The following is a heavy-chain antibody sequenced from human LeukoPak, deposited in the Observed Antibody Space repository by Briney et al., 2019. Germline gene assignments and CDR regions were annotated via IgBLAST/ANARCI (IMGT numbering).Heavy chain of an antibody. CDR3: AREYRIAARFGGMDV. CDR1: GGSISSYY. Sequence: PSETLSLTCTVSGGSISSYYWSWIRQPPGKGLEWIGYIYYSGSTNYNPSLKSRVTISVDTSKNQFSLKLSSVTAADTAVYYCAREYRIAARFGGMDVWGQGTTVTVSS. J-gene: IGHJ6*02. CDR2: IYYSGST. D-gene: IGHD6-6*01. V-gene: IGHV4-59*01.